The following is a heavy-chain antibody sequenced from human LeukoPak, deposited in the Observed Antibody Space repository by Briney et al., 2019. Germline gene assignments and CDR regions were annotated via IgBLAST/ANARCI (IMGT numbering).Heavy chain of an antibody. CDR2: INPNSGGT. J-gene: IGHJ4*02. D-gene: IGHD4-17*01. CDR3: AVNDYGDYVPSN. Sequence: ASVKVSCKASGYTFTGYYMHWVRQAPGQGREWMGRINPNSGGTNYAQKFQGRVTMTRDTSISTAYMELSRLRSDGTAVYYCAVNDYGDYVPSNWGQGTLVTVS. V-gene: IGHV1-2*06. CDR1: GYTFTGYY.